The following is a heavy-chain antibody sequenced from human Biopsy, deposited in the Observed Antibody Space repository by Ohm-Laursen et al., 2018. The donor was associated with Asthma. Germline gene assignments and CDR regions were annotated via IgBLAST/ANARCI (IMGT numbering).Heavy chain of an antibody. D-gene: IGHD5-12*01. CDR3: ARGYSGSDRIVYYYSGLEV. V-gene: IGHV3-53*03. Sequence: GSLRLSCTAPGFTVSSNGMSWVRQPPGKGLEWVSVIYSGGGTFYADSVRGRVTISRDISKNTLSLQMNSLRAEDTAVCYCARGYSGSDRIVYYYSGLEVWGQGTTVTVSS. J-gene: IGHJ6*02. CDR1: GFTVSSNG. CDR2: IYSGGGT.